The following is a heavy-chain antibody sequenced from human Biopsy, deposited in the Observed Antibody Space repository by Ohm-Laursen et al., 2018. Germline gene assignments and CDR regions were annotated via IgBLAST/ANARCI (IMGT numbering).Heavy chain of an antibody. CDR2: ITSRTNST. CDR1: GFTFNVYS. V-gene: IGHV3-21*01. CDR3: ARWYGDLFYYYNGMDV. D-gene: IGHD3-10*01. J-gene: IGHJ6*02. Sequence: SLRLSCTASGFTFNVYSIVWVRQAPGKGLEWVSSITSRTNSTYYADSVKGRVTISRDNANNSVSLQMNNLRVDDTAVYYCARWYGDLFYYYNGMDVWGQGTTVTVSS.